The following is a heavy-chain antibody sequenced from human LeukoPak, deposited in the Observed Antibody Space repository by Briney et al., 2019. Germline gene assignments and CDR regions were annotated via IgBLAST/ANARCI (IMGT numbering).Heavy chain of an antibody. D-gene: IGHD3-22*01. CDR2: ISSSSSTI. Sequence: GGSLRLSCVASGFTFSSYSMNWVRQAPGKGLEWVSYISSSSSTIYYADSVKGRFTISRDNAKNSLYLQMNSLRAEDTAVYYCARDQDYDSSGIPVYYYDYMDVWGKGTTVTVSS. V-gene: IGHV3-48*01. CDR1: GFTFSSYS. CDR3: ARDQDYDSSGIPVYYYDYMDV. J-gene: IGHJ6*03.